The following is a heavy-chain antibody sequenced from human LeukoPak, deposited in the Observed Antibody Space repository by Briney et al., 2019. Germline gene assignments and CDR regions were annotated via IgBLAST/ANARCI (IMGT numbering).Heavy chain of an antibody. CDR1: GYTFTDYY. V-gene: IGHV1-2*02. CDR3: ARQGDGFHY. J-gene: IGHJ4*02. D-gene: IGHD3-16*01. CDR2: INPNSGGT. Sequence: ASVKVSCETSGYTFTDYYIHWVRQAPGQGLEWMGWINPNSGGTNYAQKFQGRVTMTRDTSISTAYMELSRLTSDDTAVYYCARQGDGFHYWGQGTLVTVSS.